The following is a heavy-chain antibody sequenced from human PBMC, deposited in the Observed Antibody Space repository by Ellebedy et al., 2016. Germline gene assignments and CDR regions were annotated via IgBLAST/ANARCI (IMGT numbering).Heavy chain of an antibody. CDR2: ISYDGSNK. J-gene: IGHJ6*02. D-gene: IGHD6-19*01. CDR3: ARDRQVAGVPRTGYYYYGMDV. CDR1: GFTFSSYA. Sequence: GESLKISCAASGFTFSSYAMHWVRQAPGKGLEWVAVISYDGSNKYYADSVKGRFTISRDNSKNTLYLQMNSLRAEDTAVYYCARDRQVAGVPRTGYYYYGMDVWGQGTTVTVSS. V-gene: IGHV3-30-3*01.